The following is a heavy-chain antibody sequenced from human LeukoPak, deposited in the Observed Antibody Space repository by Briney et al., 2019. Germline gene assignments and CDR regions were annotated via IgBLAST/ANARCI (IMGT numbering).Heavy chain of an antibody. CDR1: GYTFTSYA. D-gene: IGHD3-10*01. CDR3: ARDKSVLLWFGELYDAFDI. CDR2: INAGNGNT. J-gene: IGHJ3*02. V-gene: IGHV1-3*01. Sequence: GASVKVSCKASGYTFTSYAMHWVRQAPGQRLEWMGWINAGNGNTKYSQKFQGRVTITRDTSASTAYMELSSLRSEDTAVYYCARDKSVLLWFGELYDAFDIWGQGTMVTVFS.